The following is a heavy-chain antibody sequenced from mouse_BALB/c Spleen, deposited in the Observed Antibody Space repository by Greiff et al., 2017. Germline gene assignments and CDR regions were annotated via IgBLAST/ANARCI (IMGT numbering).Heavy chain of an antibody. CDR3: VRGGLRRGYYFDY. CDR1: GFSLTSYD. V-gene: IGHV2-9-2*01. CDR2: IWTGGGT. Sequence: QVQLKESGPGLVAPSQSLSITCTVSGFSLTSYDISWIRQPPGKGLEWLGVIWTGGGTNYNSAFMSRLSISKDNSKSQVFLKMNSLQTDDTAIYYCVRGGLRRGYYFDYWGQGTTLTVSS. D-gene: IGHD2-4*01. J-gene: IGHJ2*01.